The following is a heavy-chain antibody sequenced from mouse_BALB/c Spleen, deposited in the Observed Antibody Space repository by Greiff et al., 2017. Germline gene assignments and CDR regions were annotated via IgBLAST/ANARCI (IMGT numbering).Heavy chain of an antibody. CDR1: GYTFTSYT. J-gene: IGHJ4*01. V-gene: IGHV1-4*02. Sequence: VKLMESAAELARPGASVKMSCKASGYTFTSYTMHWVKQRPGQGLEWIGYINPSSGYTEYNQKFKDKTTLTADKSSSTAYMQLSSLTSEDSAVYYCARDDYGNYYAMDYWGQGTSVTVSS. CDR3: ARDDYGNYYAMDY. CDR2: INPSSGYT. D-gene: IGHD2-1*01.